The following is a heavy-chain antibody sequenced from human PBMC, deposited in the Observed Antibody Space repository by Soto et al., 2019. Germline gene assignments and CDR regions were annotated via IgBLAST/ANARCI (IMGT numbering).Heavy chain of an antibody. CDR1: GFTFSSYS. CDR3: ARDLELVNLGFDY. Sequence: PGGSLRLSCAASGFTFSSYSMNWVRQAPGKGLEWVSSISSSSSYIYYADSVKGRFTISRDNAKNSLYLQMNSLRAEDTAVYYCARDLELVNLGFDYWGQGTLVTVSS. J-gene: IGHJ4*02. D-gene: IGHD6-13*01. CDR2: ISSSSSYI. V-gene: IGHV3-21*01.